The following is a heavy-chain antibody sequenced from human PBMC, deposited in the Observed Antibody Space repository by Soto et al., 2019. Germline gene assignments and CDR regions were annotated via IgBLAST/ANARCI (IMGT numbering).Heavy chain of an antibody. CDR1: GFTFSSYV. J-gene: IGHJ6*02. Sequence: PGGSLRLSCAASGFTFSSYVMHWVRQAPGKGLEWVALISYDGSKKYYADSVKGRITISRDNSKNTLYLQMNSLRAEDTAVYYCAKDRGIQMKYYYYYGMDVWGQGTTVTVSS. D-gene: IGHD5-18*01. V-gene: IGHV3-30*18. CDR3: AKDRGIQMKYYYYYGMDV. CDR2: ISYDGSKK.